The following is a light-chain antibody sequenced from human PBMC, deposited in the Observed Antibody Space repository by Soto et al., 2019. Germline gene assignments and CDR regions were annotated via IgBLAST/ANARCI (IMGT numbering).Light chain of an antibody. V-gene: IGLV1-47*01. CDR3: AAWDDSLSGRV. CDR2: GNN. Sequence: QSVVTQPPSASGSPGQRVTISCSGSSSNIGGNYVSWYQQLPGAAPKVLIYGNNQRPSGVPDRFSGSKSGTSASLAISGLRSEDEADYYCAAWDDSLSGRVFGGGTKLTVL. J-gene: IGLJ3*02. CDR1: SSNIGGNY.